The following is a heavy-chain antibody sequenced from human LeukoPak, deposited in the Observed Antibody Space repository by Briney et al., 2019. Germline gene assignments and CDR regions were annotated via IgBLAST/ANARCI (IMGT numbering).Heavy chain of an antibody. CDR1: GFTFSSYG. CDR3: ARGLRGSAYDILTGYYTDIDY. V-gene: IGHV3-21*01. Sequence: GGSLRLSCAASGFTFSSYGMHWVRQAPGKGLEWVSSISSSSGYIYYADSVKGRFTISRDNAKNSLYLQMNSLRAEDTAVYYCARGLRGSAYDILTGYYTDIDYWGQGTLVTVSS. D-gene: IGHD3-9*01. J-gene: IGHJ4*02. CDR2: ISSSSGYI.